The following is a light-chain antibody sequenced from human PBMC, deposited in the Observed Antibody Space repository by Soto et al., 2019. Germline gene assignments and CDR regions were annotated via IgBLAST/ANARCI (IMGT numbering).Light chain of an antibody. CDR2: DAS. J-gene: IGKJ4*01. Sequence: AIPLTQSPSSLSASVGDRVTITCRASQAISSALAWYQQKPGKPPKLLISDASSLENGVPSRFSGSGSGTHFTLTISRLQPEDFATYYCQSFITYLLTFGGGTRVEIK. CDR1: QAISSA. CDR3: QSFITYLLT. V-gene: IGKV1-13*02.